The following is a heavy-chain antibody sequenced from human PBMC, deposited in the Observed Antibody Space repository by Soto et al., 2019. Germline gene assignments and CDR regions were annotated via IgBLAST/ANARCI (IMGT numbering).Heavy chain of an antibody. V-gene: IGHV3-21*01. J-gene: IGHJ6*02. Sequence: EVQLVESGGGLVKPGGSLRLSCVASGFTFSGYSINWVRQAPGKGLEWVSYISGPSIYIYYADSVKGQFTISRDNAQSAVYLKRNSRRAEDTAVYYCARGFRNWFNVWGQGTTVSVSS. CDR3: ARGFRNWFNV. D-gene: IGHD3-10*01. CDR1: GFTFSGYS. CDR2: ISGPSIYI.